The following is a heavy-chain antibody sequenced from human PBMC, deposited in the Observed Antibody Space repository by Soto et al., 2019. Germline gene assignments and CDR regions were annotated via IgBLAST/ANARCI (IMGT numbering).Heavy chain of an antibody. V-gene: IGHV1-69*06. Sequence: QVQLVQSGAEVKKPGSSVKVSCKASGGTFSSYAISWVRQAPGQGLEWMGGIIPILGTANYAQKFQGRVTITANKSTSTAYMELSSLRSEDTAVYYCASLPGIAAAGISVTLDYWGQGTLVTVSS. D-gene: IGHD6-13*01. J-gene: IGHJ4*02. CDR2: IIPILGTA. CDR3: ASLPGIAAAGISVTLDY. CDR1: GGTFSSYA.